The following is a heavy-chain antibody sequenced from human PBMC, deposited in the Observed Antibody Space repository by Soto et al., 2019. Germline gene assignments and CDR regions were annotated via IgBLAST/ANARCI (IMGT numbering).Heavy chain of an antibody. J-gene: IGHJ6*01. Sequence: CGSRIMKTTGKGLEWIGYIYYSGSTYYNPSLKSRVTISVDTSKNQFSLKLSSVTAADTAVYYCARHPTDSGDYRRYYYSVLAVWVKGTTVPVFS. CDR2: IYYSGST. D-gene: IGHD4-17*01. CDR3: ARHPTDSGDYRRYYYSVLAV. V-gene: IGHV4-59*08. CDR1: C.